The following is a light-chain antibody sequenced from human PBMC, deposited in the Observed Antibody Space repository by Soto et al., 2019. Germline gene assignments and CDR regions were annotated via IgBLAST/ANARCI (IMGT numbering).Light chain of an antibody. CDR1: QSVSSY. Sequence: EIVLTQSPATLSLSPGEIPTLSCRASQSVSSYLAWYQQKPGQAPRLLIYDASNRATGIPARFSGSRSGAEFTLTINSLQSEDFAVYYCQPYNNWPLTFGGGTKVDIK. J-gene: IGKJ4*01. V-gene: IGKV3-11*01. CDR3: QPYNNWPLT. CDR2: DAS.